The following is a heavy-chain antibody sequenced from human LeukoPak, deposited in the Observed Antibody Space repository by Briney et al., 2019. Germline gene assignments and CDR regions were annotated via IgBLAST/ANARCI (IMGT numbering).Heavy chain of an antibody. J-gene: IGHJ4*02. Sequence: GGSLRLSCAASGFTFSSYSMNWVRQAPGKGLEWVSYISSSSSTIYYADSVKGRFTISRDNAKNSLYLLMNSLRAEDTAVYYCARDPTYYLRYGYFDFWGQGILVTVSS. CDR1: GFTFSSYS. CDR3: ARDPTYYLRYGYFDF. D-gene: IGHD1-26*01. CDR2: ISSSSSTI. V-gene: IGHV3-48*04.